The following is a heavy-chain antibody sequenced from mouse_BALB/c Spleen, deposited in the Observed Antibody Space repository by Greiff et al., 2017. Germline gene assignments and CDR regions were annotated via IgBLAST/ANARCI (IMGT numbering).Heavy chain of an antibody. CDR3: EREATATWGFAY. V-gene: IGHV1-14*01. J-gene: IGHJ3*01. Sequence: EVKLMESGPELVKPGASVKMSCKASGYTFTSYVMHWVKQKPGQGLEWIGYINPYNDGTKYNEKFKGKATLTSDKSSSTAYMELSSLTSEDSAVYYWEREATATWGFAYWGQGTLVTVSA. CDR1: GYTFTSYV. CDR2: INPYNDGT. D-gene: IGHD1-2*01.